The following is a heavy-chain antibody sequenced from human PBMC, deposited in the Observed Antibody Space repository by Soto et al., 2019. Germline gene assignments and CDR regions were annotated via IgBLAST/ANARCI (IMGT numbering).Heavy chain of an antibody. V-gene: IGHV4-4*02. CDR2: SHQSGNT. CDR1: GVSISSHDW. CDR3: ATRASSRFY. J-gene: IGHJ4*02. Sequence: QVQLQESGPGLVKPSGTLSLTCAVSGVSISSHDWWTWVRQPPGKGLEWIGESHQSGNTNYNSSLESRVTISVDKSKNQCSLKLSSVTVADTAVYYCATRASSRFYWGQGTLVTVSS. D-gene: IGHD6-13*01.